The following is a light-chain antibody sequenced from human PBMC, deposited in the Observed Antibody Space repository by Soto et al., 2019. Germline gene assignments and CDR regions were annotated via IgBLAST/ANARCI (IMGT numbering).Light chain of an antibody. CDR2: DAS. J-gene: IGKJ4*01. V-gene: IGKV1-5*01. CDR1: QSISTW. Sequence: DIQMTQSPSTLSASVGDRVTITCRASQSISTWLAWYQQKPGKAPKLLIYDASSLKSGVPSTFIGSGSGTEFTLTISSLQPEDFASYYCLQYSGYVPTFGGGTKVDIK. CDR3: LQYSGYVPT.